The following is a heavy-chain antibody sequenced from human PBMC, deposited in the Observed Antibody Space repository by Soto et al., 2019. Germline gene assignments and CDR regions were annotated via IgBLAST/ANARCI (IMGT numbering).Heavy chain of an antibody. CDR3: ARAHYGDYGYGMDV. V-gene: IGHV4-30-2*01. CDR1: GGSISGGGCS. Sequence: TLCLTCGVSGGSISGGGCSWSWIRQPPGKGLEWIGYIYHSGSTYYNPSLKSRVTISVDRSKNQFSLKLSSVTAADTAVYHCARAHYGDYGYGMDVWGQGTTVTVSS. J-gene: IGHJ6*02. CDR2: IYHSGST. D-gene: IGHD4-17*01.